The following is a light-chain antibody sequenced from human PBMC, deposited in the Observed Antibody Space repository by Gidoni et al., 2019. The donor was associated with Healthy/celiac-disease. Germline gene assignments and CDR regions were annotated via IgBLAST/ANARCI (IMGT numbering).Light chain of an antibody. Sequence: DIVMTQSPDSLAVSLGERATINCKSSQSVLYSSNNKNYLAWYQQKPGQPPKLLIYWAYTRESGVPDRFSGSGSGTDFTLTISSLQAEDVAVYYCQQYYSTPWPFGQGTKVEIK. CDR2: WAY. V-gene: IGKV4-1*01. CDR1: QSVLYSSNNKNY. CDR3: QQYYSTPWP. J-gene: IGKJ1*01.